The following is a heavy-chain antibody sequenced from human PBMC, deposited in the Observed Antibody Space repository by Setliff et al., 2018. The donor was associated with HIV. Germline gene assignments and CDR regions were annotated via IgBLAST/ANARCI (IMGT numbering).Heavy chain of an antibody. CDR3: AKGPNFEDAFDI. D-gene: IGHD2-8*01. V-gene: IGHV1-69*10. J-gene: IGHJ3*02. CDR2: LIPIVDIT. Sequence: SVKVSCKASGGTFGNYAFSWVRQAPGQGLEWMGGLIPIVDITKSTQKFRDRVTFTADESTKTAQMELSGLTFEDTAVYYCAKGPNFEDAFDIWGQGTVVT. CDR1: GGTFGNYA.